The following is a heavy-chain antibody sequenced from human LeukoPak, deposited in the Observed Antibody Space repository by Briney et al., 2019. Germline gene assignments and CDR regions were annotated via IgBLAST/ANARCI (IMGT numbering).Heavy chain of an antibody. J-gene: IGHJ4*02. CDR2: INHSGST. CDR3: AKDFRYGTIFDY. Sequence: SETLSLTCALYCGSFSEYYWSWIRQPPGKGRECIGEINHSGSTNYDPSLKSRVTISVDTSKNQFSLKLSSVTAADSAVYYCAKDFRYGTIFDYWGQGTLVTVSS. D-gene: IGHD5-18*01. V-gene: IGHV4-34*01. CDR1: CGSFSEYY.